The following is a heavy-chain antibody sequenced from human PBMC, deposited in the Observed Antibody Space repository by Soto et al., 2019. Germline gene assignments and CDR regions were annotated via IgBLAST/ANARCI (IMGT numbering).Heavy chain of an antibody. J-gene: IGHJ3*02. CDR1: GYTLTELS. CDR3: ATGVMITFGGVIAQADAFDI. D-gene: IGHD3-16*02. V-gene: IGHV1-24*01. Sequence: ASVKVSCKVSGYTLTELSMHWVRQAPGKGLEWMGGFDPEGGETIYAQKFQGRATMTEDTSTDTAYMELSSLRSEDTAVYYCATGVMITFGGVIAQADAFDIWGQGTVVTVSS. CDR2: FDPEGGET.